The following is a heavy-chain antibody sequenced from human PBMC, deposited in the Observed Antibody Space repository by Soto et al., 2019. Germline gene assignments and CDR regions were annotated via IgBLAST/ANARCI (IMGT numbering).Heavy chain of an antibody. CDR1: GGSISSGGYY. CDR2: IYYSGST. Sequence: SETLSLTCTVSGGSISSGGYYWSWIRQPPGKGLEWIGYIYYSGSTSYNPSLKSRVTMSVDTSKKQFSLKLSSVTAAGTAVYYCAGGTYWYYFDYWGQGTRVTVSS. J-gene: IGHJ4*02. D-gene: IGHD1-26*01. CDR3: AGGTYWYYFDY. V-gene: IGHV4-61*08.